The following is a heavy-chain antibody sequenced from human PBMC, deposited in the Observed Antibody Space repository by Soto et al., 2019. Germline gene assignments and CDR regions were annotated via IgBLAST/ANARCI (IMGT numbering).Heavy chain of an antibody. Sequence: GGSLRLSCEASGFIFSRYGMHWVRQAPGKGLEWVAVISYDGSNKYYAESVKGRFIISRDKSENTLYLQMNSLRAEDTAVYYCAKDLGSGKPYYYYAMDVWGQGTKVTVS. V-gene: IGHV3-30*18. D-gene: IGHD3-10*01. CDR3: AKDLGSGKPYYYYAMDV. CDR1: GFIFSRYG. CDR2: ISYDGSNK. J-gene: IGHJ6*02.